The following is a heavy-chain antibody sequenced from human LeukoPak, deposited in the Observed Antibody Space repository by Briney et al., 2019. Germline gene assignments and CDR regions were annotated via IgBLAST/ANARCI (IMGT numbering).Heavy chain of an antibody. J-gene: IGHJ4*02. V-gene: IGHV4-34*01. D-gene: IGHD5-12*01. CDR3: ARLSGYHFDH. Sequence: NASETLSLTCGVYSGSLSDKYWSWIRQPPGKGLEWIGEINPSGRTNYNPSLKSRVTMSIDTSKNQFSLKLSSVTAADTAVYYCARLSGYHFDHWGQGALVTVSS. CDR1: SGSLSDKY. CDR2: INPSGRT.